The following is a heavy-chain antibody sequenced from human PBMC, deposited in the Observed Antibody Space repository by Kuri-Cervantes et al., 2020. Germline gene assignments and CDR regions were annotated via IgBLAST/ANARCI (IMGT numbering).Heavy chain of an antibody. J-gene: IGHJ6*02. CDR1: GYPISSGYY. V-gene: IGHV4-38-2*02. D-gene: IGHD2-15*01. Sequence: SQTLSLTCAVSGYPISSGYYWGWIRQPPGKGLEWIGSIYHSGSTYYNPSLKSRVTISVDTSKNQFSLKPSSVTAADTAVYYCARDDVCSGGSCYFRSYYYYGMDVWGQGTTVTVSS. CDR2: IYHSGST. CDR3: ARDDVCSGGSCYFRSYYYYGMDV.